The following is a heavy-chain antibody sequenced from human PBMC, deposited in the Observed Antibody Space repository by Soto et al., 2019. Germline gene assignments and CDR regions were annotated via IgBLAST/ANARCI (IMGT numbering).Heavy chain of an antibody. CDR1: GFTFSSYW. Sequence: PGGSLRLSCAASGFTFSSYWMTWVRQAPGKGLEWVANIKQDGSEKYYVDSVKGRFTISRDNAKNSLYLQMNSLRAEDTAVYYCARDESYDILTGYYTPQRFDYWGQGSLVTVSS. J-gene: IGHJ4*02. D-gene: IGHD3-9*01. CDR2: IKQDGSEK. V-gene: IGHV3-7*01. CDR3: ARDESYDILTGYYTPQRFDY.